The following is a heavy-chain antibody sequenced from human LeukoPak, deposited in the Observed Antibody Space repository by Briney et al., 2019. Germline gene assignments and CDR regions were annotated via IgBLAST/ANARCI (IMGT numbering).Heavy chain of an antibody. D-gene: IGHD3-10*01. Sequence: GASVKVSCKASGYTFTSYGMNWVRQAPGQGLEWMGWINTNTGNPTYAQGFTGRFVFSLDTSVSTAYLQISSLKAEDTAVYYCARRLTAYYYGSGPQDYWGQGTLVTVSS. J-gene: IGHJ4*02. CDR1: GYTFTSYG. V-gene: IGHV7-4-1*02. CDR3: ARRLTAYYYGSGPQDY. CDR2: INTNTGNP.